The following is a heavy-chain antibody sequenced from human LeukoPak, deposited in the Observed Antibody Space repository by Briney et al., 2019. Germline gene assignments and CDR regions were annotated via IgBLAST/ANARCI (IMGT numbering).Heavy chain of an antibody. Sequence: PGGSLTLSCAASDSTFRSHDMSWVRQTSEKGLEWVSSIAGDGASFYADSVRGRFTISRDKSQNILYLQMNSLRADDTAIYYCAKGPNFGSWRAVDYWGQGRLVTVSS. CDR2: IAGDGAS. V-gene: IGHV3-23*01. D-gene: IGHD3-10*01. CDR1: DSTFRSHD. J-gene: IGHJ4*02. CDR3: AKGPNFGSWRAVDY.